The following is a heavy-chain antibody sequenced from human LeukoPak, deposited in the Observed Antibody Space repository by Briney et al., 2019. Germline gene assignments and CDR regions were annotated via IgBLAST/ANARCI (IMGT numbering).Heavy chain of an antibody. CDR2: IIPIFGTA. D-gene: IGHD1/OR15-1a*01. Sequence: ASVKVSCKASGGTFISYAISWVRQAPGQGLEWMGGIIPIFGTANYAQKFQGRVTITADESTSTAYMELSSLRSEDTAVYYCARPAWNTDAFDIWGQGQWSPSLQ. V-gene: IGHV1-69*13. CDR3: ARPAWNTDAFDI. CDR1: GGTFISYA. J-gene: IGHJ3*02.